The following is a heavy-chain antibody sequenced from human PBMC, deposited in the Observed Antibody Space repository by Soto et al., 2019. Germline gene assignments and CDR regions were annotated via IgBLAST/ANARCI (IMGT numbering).Heavy chain of an antibody. J-gene: IGHJ1*01. Sequence: ASVKVSCKVSGYTLTELSMHWVRQAPGKGLEWMGGFDPEDGETIYAQKFQGRVTMTEDTSTDTAYMELSSLRSEDTAVYYCAIRADSSGYYGIEGYFQHWGQGTLVTVSS. CDR1: GYTLTELS. V-gene: IGHV1-24*01. CDR3: AIRADSSGYYGIEGYFQH. D-gene: IGHD3-22*01. CDR2: FDPEDGET.